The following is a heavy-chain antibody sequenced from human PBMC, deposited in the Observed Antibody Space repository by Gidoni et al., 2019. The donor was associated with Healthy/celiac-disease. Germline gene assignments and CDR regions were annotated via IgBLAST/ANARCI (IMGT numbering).Heavy chain of an antibody. Sequence: ASAYTFTGYYMHWVRQAPGQGLEWMGWINPNSGGTNYEQKFQGRFTMTRDTSISTAYMELSRLRSDDTAVYYCARDGYCSSTSCPHGVDYWGQGTLVTVSS. J-gene: IGHJ4*02. V-gene: IGHV1-2*02. D-gene: IGHD2-2*01. CDR2: INPNSGGT. CDR3: ARDGYCSSTSCPHGVDY. CDR1: AYTFTGYY.